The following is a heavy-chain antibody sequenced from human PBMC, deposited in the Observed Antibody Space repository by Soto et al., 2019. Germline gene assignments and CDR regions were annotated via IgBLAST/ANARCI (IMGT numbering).Heavy chain of an antibody. V-gene: IGHV3-30-3*01. J-gene: IGHJ6*02. Sequence: GGSLRLSCAASGFTFDTFAIHWVRQTPGKVLEWVALISYDGYNTYYADSVKGRFTISRDNSKNTLYLQMTSLRPDDTGVYYCARVNPADILYCANDWYFWGQGTSVTVSS. CDR2: ISYDGYNT. D-gene: IGHD3-9*01. CDR3: ARVNPADILYCANDWYF. CDR1: GFTFDTFA.